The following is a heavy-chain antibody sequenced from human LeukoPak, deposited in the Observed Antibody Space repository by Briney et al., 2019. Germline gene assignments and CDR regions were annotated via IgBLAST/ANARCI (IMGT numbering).Heavy chain of an antibody. D-gene: IGHD5-18*01. J-gene: IGHJ4*02. CDR1: GYNFNRYT. V-gene: IGHV1-18*01. CDR2: VSTSNGDT. CDR3: ARVSDTSMVTPGFDS. Sequence: ASVKVSCKTSGYNFNRYTITWVRQAPGQGLEWMGWVSTSNGDTNYVEKFQGRVIMTTETVTKTAYMELRRLRSGDTAMYFCARVSDTSMVTPGFDSWGQGTLVTVSS.